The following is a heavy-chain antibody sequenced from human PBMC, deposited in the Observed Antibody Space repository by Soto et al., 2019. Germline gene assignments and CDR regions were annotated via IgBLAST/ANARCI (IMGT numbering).Heavy chain of an antibody. V-gene: IGHV3-30-3*01. Sequence: QVQLVESGGGVVQPGRSLRLSCAASGFTFSSYAMHWVRQAPGKGLEWVAVISYDGSNKYYADSVKGRFTISRDNSKNTVYLQMNSLRAEDTAVYYCARDSGSGFDYWGQGTLVTVSS. J-gene: IGHJ4*02. CDR3: ARDSGSGFDY. CDR1: GFTFSSYA. D-gene: IGHD3-10*01. CDR2: ISYDGSNK.